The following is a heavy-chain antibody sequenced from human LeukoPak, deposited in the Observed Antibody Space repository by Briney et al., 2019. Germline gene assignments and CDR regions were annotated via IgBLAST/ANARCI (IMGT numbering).Heavy chain of an antibody. V-gene: IGHV1-24*01. Sequence: GASVKLSCKVSGYTLTVLSMHWVPQPPGKGLEWLGGFDPEDGETIYAQKFQGRVTMTEDTSTDTAYMELSSLRSEDTAVYYCATGRELFQKAFDYWGQGTLVTVSS. J-gene: IGHJ4*02. D-gene: IGHD3-10*01. CDR1: GYTLTVLS. CDR3: ATGRELFQKAFDY. CDR2: FDPEDGET.